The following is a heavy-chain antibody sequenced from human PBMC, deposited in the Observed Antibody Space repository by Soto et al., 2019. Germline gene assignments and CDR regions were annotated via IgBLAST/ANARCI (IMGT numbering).Heavy chain of an antibody. V-gene: IGHV4-30-4*01. D-gene: IGHD3-16*01. Sequence: SSETLSLTCTVSGGSISSGDYYWSWIRQPPGKGLEWIGYIYYSGSTYYNPSLKSRVTISVDTSKNQFSLKLSSVTAADTAVYYCARGHRAFFFDYWGQGTLVTVSS. J-gene: IGHJ4*02. CDR2: IYYSGST. CDR1: GGSISSGDYY. CDR3: ARGHRAFFFDY.